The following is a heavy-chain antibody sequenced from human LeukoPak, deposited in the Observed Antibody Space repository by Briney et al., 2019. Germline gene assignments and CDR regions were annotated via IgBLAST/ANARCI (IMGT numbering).Heavy chain of an antibody. CDR3: ARGYSGFDFSSGIFDY. CDR1: GGSISSYY. D-gene: IGHD5-12*01. J-gene: IGHJ4*02. CDR2: IYYSGST. V-gene: IGHV4-59*08. Sequence: SETLSLTCTVSGGSISSYYWSWIRQPPGRGLEWIGYIYYSGSTNYNPSLKSRVTISVGTSKNQFSLKLSSVTAADTAVYYCARGYSGFDFSSGIFDYCGQGTLVTVSS.